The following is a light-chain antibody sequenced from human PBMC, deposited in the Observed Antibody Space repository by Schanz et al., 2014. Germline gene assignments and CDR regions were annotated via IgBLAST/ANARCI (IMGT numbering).Light chain of an antibody. CDR1: SSDVGSYNL. V-gene: IGLV2-14*02. J-gene: IGLJ3*02. CDR2: EGT. Sequence: QSALTQPASVSGSPGQSITISCTGTSSDVGSYNLVSWYQQHPGEAPKLLIYEGTKRPSGVSYRFSGSKSGNTASLTISGLQAEDEADYYCSSYTGSSTPWVFGGGTKLTVL. CDR3: SSYTGSSTPWV.